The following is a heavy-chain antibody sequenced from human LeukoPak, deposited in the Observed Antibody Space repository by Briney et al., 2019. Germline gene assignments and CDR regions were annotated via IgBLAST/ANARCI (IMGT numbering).Heavy chain of an antibody. CDR3: ARGFDDYDVLLGYEY. Sequence: PSETLSLTYTVSGGSINTYYWGWIRQTPGKGLEWIGYIYSRGSTNYNPSLKSRVTISVDTSKNQFSLKLTSVTAADTAVYYCARGFDDYDVLLGYEYWGQGILVTVSS. CDR2: IYSRGST. D-gene: IGHD3-9*01. J-gene: IGHJ4*02. CDR1: GGSINTYY. V-gene: IGHV4-59*01.